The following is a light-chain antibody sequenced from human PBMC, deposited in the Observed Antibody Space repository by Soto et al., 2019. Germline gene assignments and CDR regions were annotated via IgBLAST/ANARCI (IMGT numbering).Light chain of an antibody. CDR1: SSDVGSYNL. CDR3: CSYAGGSTFV. CDR2: EDN. Sequence: QSALTQPASVSGSPGQSITISCTGTSSDVGSYNLVSWYQQYPGKAPKPMIYEDNKRPSGVSNRFSGSKSGNTASLTISGLQAEDEADYYCCSYAGGSTFVFGIGTKLTVL. V-gene: IGLV2-23*01. J-gene: IGLJ1*01.